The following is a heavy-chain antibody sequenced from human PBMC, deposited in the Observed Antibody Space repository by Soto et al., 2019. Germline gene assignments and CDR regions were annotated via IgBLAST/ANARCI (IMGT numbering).Heavy chain of an antibody. J-gene: IGHJ5*02. Sequence: PSETLSLTCTVSGGSINSYYWSWIRQPPGKGLEWIGNVYYRGSKNYNPSLQSRVTISLDTSKNQFSLNLNSVTAADTAVYYCARGSLWFGEILGCFDPWGQGTLVTVSS. CDR2: VYYRGSK. D-gene: IGHD3-10*01. V-gene: IGHV4-59*01. CDR3: ARGSLWFGEILGCFDP. CDR1: GGSINSYY.